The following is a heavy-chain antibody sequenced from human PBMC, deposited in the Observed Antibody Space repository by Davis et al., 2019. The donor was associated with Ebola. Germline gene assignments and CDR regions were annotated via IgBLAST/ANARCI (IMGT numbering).Heavy chain of an antibody. J-gene: IGHJ4*02. V-gene: IGHV3-7*01. CDR3: ATSESFFDYAAYFHY. Sequence: GGSLRLSCAASGFTFSNHWMSWVRQAPGKGLEWVANIKQDGSEQDYVDSVKGRFTISRDNAKNSLYLQMNSLKAEDTAVYFCATSESFFDYAAYFHYWGQGTLLTVSS. CDR1: GFTFSNHW. CDR2: IKQDGSEQ. D-gene: IGHD3-16*01.